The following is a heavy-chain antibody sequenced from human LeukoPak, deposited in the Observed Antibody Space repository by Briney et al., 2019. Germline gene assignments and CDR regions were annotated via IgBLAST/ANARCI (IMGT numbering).Heavy chain of an antibody. CDR1: GGSITSYY. V-gene: IGHV4-59*01. Sequence: SGTLSLTCTVSGGSITSYYWSWIRQPPGEGLEYIGQIHFSGSANYNPSLESRVAMSLDASKNQFSLKVSSVTAADTAIYYCARDIREVGATHYFDYWGQGSLVTVSS. CDR2: IHFSGSA. D-gene: IGHD1-26*01. J-gene: IGHJ4*02. CDR3: ARDIREVGATHYFDY.